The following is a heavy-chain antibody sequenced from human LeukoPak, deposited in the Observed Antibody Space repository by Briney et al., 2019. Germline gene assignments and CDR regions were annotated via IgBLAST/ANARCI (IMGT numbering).Heavy chain of an antibody. D-gene: IGHD4-17*01. J-gene: IGHJ4*02. Sequence: GGSLRLSCAASGFTFSSYSMNWVRQAPGKGLEWVSSISSSSYIYYADSVKGRFTISRDNAKNSLYLQMNSLRAEDTAVYYCARAQELTTIDYWGQGTLVTVSS. CDR3: ARAQELTTIDY. CDR1: GFTFSSYS. CDR2: ISSSSYI. V-gene: IGHV3-21*01.